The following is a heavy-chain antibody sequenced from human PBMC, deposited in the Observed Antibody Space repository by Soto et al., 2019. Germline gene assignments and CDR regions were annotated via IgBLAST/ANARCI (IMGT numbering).Heavy chain of an antibody. J-gene: IGHJ6*02. CDR1: GFIFSKYG. CDR2: ISYDGSNK. CDR3: AKDLGSGKPYYYYAMDV. D-gene: IGHD3-10*01. Sequence: GGSLRLSCAASGFIFSKYGMHWVRQAPGKGLEWVAVISYDGSNKYYAESVKGRFIISRDKSENTLCLQMNSLRAEDTALYYCAKDLGSGKPYYYYAMDVWGQGTTVTVSS. V-gene: IGHV3-30*18.